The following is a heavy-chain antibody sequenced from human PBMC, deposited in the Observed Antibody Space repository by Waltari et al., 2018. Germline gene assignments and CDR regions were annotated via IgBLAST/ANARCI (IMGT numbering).Heavy chain of an antibody. Sequence: EVQLLESGGGLVQPGGSLRLSCETSGFSFSRYAMSWVRQAPGKGLEWVSDIYNDGDTFYRDSVKGRFGVGRDDSHHTVYLQMNSLRVEDTAGYFCVMGGRGDYWGQGTLVTVSS. CDR1: GFSFSRYA. V-gene: IGHV3-23*03. J-gene: IGHJ4*02. CDR2: IYNDGDT. D-gene: IGHD3-16*01. CDR3: VMGGRGDY.